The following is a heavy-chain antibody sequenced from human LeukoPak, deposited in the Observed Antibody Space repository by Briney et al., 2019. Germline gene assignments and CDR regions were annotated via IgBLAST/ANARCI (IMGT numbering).Heavy chain of an antibody. CDR2: ISGSGGST. V-gene: IGHV3-23*01. J-gene: IGHJ6*03. CDR3: ARVPGTRMDYGSGSYQYYYYYMDV. D-gene: IGHD3-10*01. CDR1: GFTFSSYG. Sequence: GGTLRLSCAASGFTFSSYGMSWVRQAPGKGLEWVSAISGSGGSTYYADSVKGRFTISRDNAKNSLYLQMNSLRAEDTAVYYCARVPGTRMDYGSGSYQYYYYYMDVWGKGTTVTISS.